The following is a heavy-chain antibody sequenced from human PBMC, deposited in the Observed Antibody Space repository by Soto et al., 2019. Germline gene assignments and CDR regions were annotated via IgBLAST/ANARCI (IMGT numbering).Heavy chain of an antibody. D-gene: IGHD3-10*01. CDR3: ARGSSVSTMVRGVTYYYYYYMDV. CDR2: MNPNSGNT. Sequence: ASVKVSCKASGYTFTSYDINWVRQATGQGLEWMGWMNPNSGNTGYAQKFQGRVTMTRNTSISTAYMELSSLRSEDTAVYYCARGSSVSTMVRGVTYYYYYYMDVWGKGTTVTVSS. V-gene: IGHV1-8*01. CDR1: GYTFTSYD. J-gene: IGHJ6*03.